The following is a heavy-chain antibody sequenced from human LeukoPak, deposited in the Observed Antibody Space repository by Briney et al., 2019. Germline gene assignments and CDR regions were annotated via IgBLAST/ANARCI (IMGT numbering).Heavy chain of an antibody. Sequence: GSLRLSCAASGFTFSSYAMHWVRQAPGTGLEWVAVISYDGSNKYYADSVRGRFTISRDNSKNTLYLQMNSLRAEDTAVYYCAKDYYDSSGYLFDYWGQGTLVIVSS. D-gene: IGHD3-22*01. V-gene: IGHV3-30-3*01. CDR1: GFTFSSYA. J-gene: IGHJ4*02. CDR2: ISYDGSNK. CDR3: AKDYYDSSGYLFDY.